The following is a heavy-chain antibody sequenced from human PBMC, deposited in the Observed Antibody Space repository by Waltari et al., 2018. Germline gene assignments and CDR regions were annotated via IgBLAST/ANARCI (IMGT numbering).Heavy chain of an antibody. J-gene: IGHJ4*02. V-gene: IGHV3-23*01. CDR3: SKGGAYGVSFDY. CDR1: GFTFSSYA. D-gene: IGHD2-21*01. CDR2: ISGTGGST. Sequence: EVHLLESGGGLVQPGGSLRLSCAASGFTFSSYAVSWVRQAPGKGLEWVSSISGTGGSTWYADSGKGRFTISRDNSKNTLYLQMNSLRAEDTAVYYCSKGGAYGVSFDYWGQGTLVTVSS.